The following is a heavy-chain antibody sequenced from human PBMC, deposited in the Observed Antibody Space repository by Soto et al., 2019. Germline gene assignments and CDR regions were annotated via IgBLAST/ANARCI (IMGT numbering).Heavy chain of an antibody. Sequence: QVQLQESGPGLVKPSETLSLTCTVSGGSIRSYYWSWIRQPPGKGLEWIGYVYYSGSTNYNPSLTRGGTSAIDTSQRRISLKRGSVPAADTGVDYGVSPLNRGHDSWGPGALVTVSS. CDR1: GGSIRSYY. CDR3: VSPLNRGHDS. CDR2: VYYSGST. D-gene: IGHD3-10*01. V-gene: IGHV4-59*08. J-gene: IGHJ4*02.